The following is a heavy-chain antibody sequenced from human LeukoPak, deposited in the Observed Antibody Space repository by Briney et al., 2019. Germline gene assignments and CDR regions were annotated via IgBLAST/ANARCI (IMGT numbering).Heavy chain of an antibody. J-gene: IGHJ4*02. Sequence: PGRSLRLSCTASGFDFSSSYMHWVRQGPGKGLEWVAIIWSDGTTKYYADSVRGRFAISRDNSKNALYLQMNTLRAADTALYYCARDGSAWNFDYWGLGTLVTVSS. CDR2: IWSDGTTK. CDR3: ARDGSAWNFDY. D-gene: IGHD6-19*01. V-gene: IGHV3-33*01. CDR1: GFDFSSSY.